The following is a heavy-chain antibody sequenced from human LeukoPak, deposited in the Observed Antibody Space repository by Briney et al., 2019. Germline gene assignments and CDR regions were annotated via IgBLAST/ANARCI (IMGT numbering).Heavy chain of an antibody. CDR1: GFTFTNFP. CDR3: AADSGSDDAFDI. J-gene: IGHJ3*02. CDR2: IVVGSGNT. D-gene: IGHD6-13*01. V-gene: IGHV1-58*02. Sequence: SVKVSCKASGFTFTNFPMQWVRQARGQRLEWIGWIVVGSGNTNYAQKFQERVTITRDMSISTAYMELSSLRSEDTAVYYCAADSGSDDAFDIWGQGTVVTASS.